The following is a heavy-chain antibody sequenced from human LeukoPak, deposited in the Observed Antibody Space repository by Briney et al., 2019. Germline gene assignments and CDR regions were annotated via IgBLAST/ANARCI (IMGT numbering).Heavy chain of an antibody. V-gene: IGHV3-7*01. CDR3: ARDRAVAGLFDP. CDR2: IKEDGSEK. J-gene: IGHJ5*02. D-gene: IGHD6-19*01. Sequence: GGSLRLSCEASGFTFSIYWMSWVRQAPGKGLEWVANIKEDGSEKDYVDSVKGRFIISRDNVKNSMYLQMNSLRPEDTAMYYCARDRAVAGLFDPWGQGTLVTVSS. CDR1: GFTFSIYW.